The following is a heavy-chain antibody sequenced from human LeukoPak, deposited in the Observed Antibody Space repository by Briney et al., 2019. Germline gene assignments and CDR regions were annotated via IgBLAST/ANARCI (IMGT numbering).Heavy chain of an antibody. J-gene: IGHJ4*02. D-gene: IGHD2-2*01. CDR1: GDSISSTNYY. V-gene: IGHV4-39*07. Sequence: SETLSLTCTVSGDSISSTNYYWGWVRQPPGKGLEWIGSIYFSGSTYYNPSLKSRVTISVETSKVQFSLKLSSVTAADTAVYYCARDSCSSTSCRKKFDNWGQGTLVTVSS. CDR3: ARDSCSSTSCRKKFDN. CDR2: IYFSGST.